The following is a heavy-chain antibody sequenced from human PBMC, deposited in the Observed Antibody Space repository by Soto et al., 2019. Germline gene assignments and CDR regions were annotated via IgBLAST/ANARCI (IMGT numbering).Heavy chain of an antibody. CDR1: GFTFSNYH. J-gene: IGHJ5*01. CDR3: AIDGGRTGAADS. D-gene: IGHD2-15*01. V-gene: IGHV3-48*02. CDR2: ISSSSGLI. Sequence: EVQLVESGGDLVQPGGSLRLSCAASGFTFSNYHLDRVRQAPGKGLEWVSYISSSSGLIYYADSVKGRFTISRDDAKNSLYLQMNSLRDEDTAIYFCAIDGGRTGAADSWGQGTLVTVSS.